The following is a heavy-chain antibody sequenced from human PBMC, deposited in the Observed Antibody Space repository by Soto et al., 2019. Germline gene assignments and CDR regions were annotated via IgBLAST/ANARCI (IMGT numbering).Heavy chain of an antibody. Sequence: GASVKVSCKASGGTFSSYAISWVRQAPGQGLEWMGGIIPIFGTANYAQKFQGRVTITADESTSTAYMELSSLRSEDTAVYYCAREESYSGYYPHDACDIWGQGTMVTVSS. CDR3: AREESYSGYYPHDACDI. CDR2: IIPIFGTA. D-gene: IGHD3-22*01. V-gene: IGHV1-69*13. CDR1: GGTFSSYA. J-gene: IGHJ3*02.